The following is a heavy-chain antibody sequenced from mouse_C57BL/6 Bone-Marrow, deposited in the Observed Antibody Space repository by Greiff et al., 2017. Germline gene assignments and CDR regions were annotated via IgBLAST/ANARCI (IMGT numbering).Heavy chain of an antibody. V-gene: IGHV1-55*01. Sequence: QVQLQQPGAELVKPGASVKMSCKASGYTFTSYWITWVKQTPGQGLEWIGDIYPGSGSTNYNEKFKSKATLTVDTSSSTAYIQLSSLTSEDSAVYYCARRGIAMDYWGQGTSVTVSS. J-gene: IGHJ4*01. CDR1: GYTFTSYW. CDR2: IYPGSGST. CDR3: ARRGIAMDY.